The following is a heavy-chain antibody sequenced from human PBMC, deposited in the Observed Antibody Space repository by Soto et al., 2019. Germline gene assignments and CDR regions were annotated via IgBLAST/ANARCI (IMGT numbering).Heavy chain of an antibody. Sequence: GESLKISCKGSGYTFSSYWIAWVRQMPGKGLEWMGIIYPDDSDTRYSPSFEGHVTISADKSTNTAYLQWSSLRASDTAMYYCARQGSKGAMYFYGMDVWGQGTTVTVYS. J-gene: IGHJ6*02. D-gene: IGHD4-4*01. CDR2: IYPDDSDT. CDR1: GYTFSSYW. CDR3: ARQGSKGAMYFYGMDV. V-gene: IGHV5-51*01.